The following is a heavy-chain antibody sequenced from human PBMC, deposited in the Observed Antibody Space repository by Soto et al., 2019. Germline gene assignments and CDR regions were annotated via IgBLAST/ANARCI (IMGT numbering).Heavy chain of an antibody. CDR3: ARDPHCDGSSSFGSLENWFDP. D-gene: IGHD6-6*01. CDR2: TYYRSKWYN. Sequence: SQTLSLTCAISGDSVSSNSAAWNWIRQSPSRGLEWLGRTYYRSKWYNDYAVSVKSRITINPNTSKNQFSLQLNSVTPGDTAVYYSARDPHCDGSSSFGSLENWFDPWGQGTLVTVSS. V-gene: IGHV6-1*01. J-gene: IGHJ5*02. CDR1: GDSVSSNSAA.